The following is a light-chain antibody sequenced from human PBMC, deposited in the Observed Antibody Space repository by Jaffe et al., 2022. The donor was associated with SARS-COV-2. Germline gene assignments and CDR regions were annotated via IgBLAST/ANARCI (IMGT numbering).Light chain of an antibody. Sequence: QSALTQPPSASGAPGQSVTISCTGTSSDVGGYDYVSWYQQHPGEAPRLIIYQVNKRTSGVPDRFSGSKSGNTASLTVSGLQADDEADYYCSSHAGSDDWGVFGTGTKVTVL. CDR1: SSDVGGYDY. CDR3: SSHAGSDDWGV. V-gene: IGLV2-8*01. J-gene: IGLJ1*01. CDR2: QVN.